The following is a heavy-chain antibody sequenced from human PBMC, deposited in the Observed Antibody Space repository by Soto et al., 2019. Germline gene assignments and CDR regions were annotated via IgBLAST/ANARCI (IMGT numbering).Heavy chain of an antibody. CDR2: VSHDGRHT. J-gene: IGHJ4*02. Sequence: VQLVESGGGVVQPGRSLRLSCAASGFTFSDYAMHWVRQAPGKGLEWVAVVSHDGRHTHYAASVKGRFTISRDSSKNTVSLEMTSLRAEDTAVYYCAKGGRQWLVTSDFNYWGQGALVTVSS. CDR3: AKGGRQWLVTSDFNY. CDR1: GFTFSDYA. V-gene: IGHV3-30*18. D-gene: IGHD6-19*01.